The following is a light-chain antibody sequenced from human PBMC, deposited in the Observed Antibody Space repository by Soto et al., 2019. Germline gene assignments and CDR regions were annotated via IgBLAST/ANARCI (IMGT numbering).Light chain of an antibody. Sequence: QPVLTQPASVSGSPGQSITISCTGTSSDVGGYNYVSWYQHHPGKAPKLMIYDVNNRPSGVSNRFSGSKSGNTASLTISGLQAEDEADYYCSSYTSSSTPYVFGTGTKVTVL. V-gene: IGLV2-14*03. CDR1: SSDVGGYNY. CDR3: SSYTSSSTPYV. J-gene: IGLJ1*01. CDR2: DVN.